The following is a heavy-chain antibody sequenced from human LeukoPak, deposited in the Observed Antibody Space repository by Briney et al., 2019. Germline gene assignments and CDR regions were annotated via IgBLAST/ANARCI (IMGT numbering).Heavy chain of an antibody. D-gene: IGHD3-10*01. V-gene: IGHV1-2*02. CDR2: INPNSGGT. CDR1: GYAFSAGYY. CDR3: AKGSISGSGSYYPYYYGMDV. Sequence: ASVNVSCKASGYAFSAGYYMHWVRQAPGQGLEWMGWINPNSGGTKYAQEFQGRVTMTRDTSISTAYMELSRLRSDDTAVYYCAKGSISGSGSYYPYYYGMDVWGQGTAVTVFS. J-gene: IGHJ6*02.